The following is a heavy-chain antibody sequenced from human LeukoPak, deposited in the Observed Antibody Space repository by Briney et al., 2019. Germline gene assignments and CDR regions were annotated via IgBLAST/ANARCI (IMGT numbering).Heavy chain of an antibody. Sequence: SSETLSLTCTVSGGSISSYYWSWIRQPPGKGLEWIGYIYYSGSTNYNPSLKSRVTISVDTSKNQFSLKLSSVTAADTAVYYCARDRRWGGSGSYYNPGNYYYYMDVWGKGTTVTVSS. V-gene: IGHV4-59*01. D-gene: IGHD3-10*01. J-gene: IGHJ6*03. CDR3: ARDRRWGGSGSYYNPGNYYYYMDV. CDR1: GGSISSYY. CDR2: IYYSGST.